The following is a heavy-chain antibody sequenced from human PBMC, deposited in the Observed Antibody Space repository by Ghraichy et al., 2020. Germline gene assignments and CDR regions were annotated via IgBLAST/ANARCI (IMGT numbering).Heavy chain of an antibody. V-gene: IGHV4-31*03. CDR2: IYYSGST. D-gene: IGHD2-15*01. J-gene: IGHJ4*02. CDR3: ARVRPEIVVVVAAEPPNYFDY. Sequence: SETLSLTCTVSGGSISSGGYYWSWIRQHPGKGLEWIGYIYYSGSTYYNPSLKSRVTISVDTSKNQFSLKLSSVTAADTAVYYCARVRPEIVVVVAAEPPNYFDYWGQGTLVTVSS. CDR1: GGSISSGGYY.